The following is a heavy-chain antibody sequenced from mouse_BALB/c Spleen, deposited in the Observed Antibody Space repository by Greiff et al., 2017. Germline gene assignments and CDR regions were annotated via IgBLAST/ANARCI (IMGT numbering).Heavy chain of an antibody. CDR3: TRSRGYFDV. CDR1: GYSFTGYN. CDR2: IYPGSGST. J-gene: IGHJ1*01. V-gene: IGHV1-39*01. Sequence: VQLQQSGPELEKPGASVKISCTASGYSFTGYNMNWVKQSNGKSLEWIGNIYPGSGSTNYDEKFKSKGTLTVDTSSSTAYMHLSSLTSEDSAVYYSTRSRGYFDVWGAGTTLTVSS.